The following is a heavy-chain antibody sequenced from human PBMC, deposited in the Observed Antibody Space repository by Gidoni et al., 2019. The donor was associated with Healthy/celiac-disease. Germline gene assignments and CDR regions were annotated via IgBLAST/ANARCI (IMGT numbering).Heavy chain of an antibody. J-gene: IGHJ6*02. V-gene: IGHV1-69*08. CDR2: IIPILGIA. CDR1: GGPFSSYT. CDR3: ARDDEAVHGMDV. Sequence: QVQLVQSGAEVKKPGSSVKFSGKASGGPFSSYTISWVRQAPGQGLEWMGRIIPILGIANYAQKFQGRVTITADKSTSTAYMELSSLRSEDTAVYYCARDDEAVHGMDVWGQGTTVTVSS.